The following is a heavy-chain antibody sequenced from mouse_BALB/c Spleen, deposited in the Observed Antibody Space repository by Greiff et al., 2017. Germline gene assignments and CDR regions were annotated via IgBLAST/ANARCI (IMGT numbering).Heavy chain of an antibody. Sequence: VKLVESGAELVRPGVSVKISCKGSGYTFTDYAMHWVKQSHANSLEWIGVISTYYGDASYNQKFKGKATMTVDKSSSTAYMELARLTSEDSAIYYCGRHYAMDYWGQGTSVTVSS. CDR1: GYTFTDYA. V-gene: IGHV1S137*01. CDR3: GRHYAMDY. CDR2: ISTYYGDA. J-gene: IGHJ4*01.